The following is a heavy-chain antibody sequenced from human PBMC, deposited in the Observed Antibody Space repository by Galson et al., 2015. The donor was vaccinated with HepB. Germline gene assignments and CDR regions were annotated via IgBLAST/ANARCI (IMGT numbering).Heavy chain of an antibody. CDR3: TRPGYGSSWFLDYSPGRDI. Sequence: SLRLSCAASGFTFSGSGIRWVRLASGKGLEWVGRIRNRANNYATAYAASVRGRFTVSRDDSKNTAYLQMNSLKTEDTAVYYCTRPGYGSSWFLDYSPGRDIWGQGTTVIVS. CDR2: IRNRANNYAT. D-gene: IGHD6-13*01. CDR1: GFTFSGSG. J-gene: IGHJ6*02. V-gene: IGHV3-73*01.